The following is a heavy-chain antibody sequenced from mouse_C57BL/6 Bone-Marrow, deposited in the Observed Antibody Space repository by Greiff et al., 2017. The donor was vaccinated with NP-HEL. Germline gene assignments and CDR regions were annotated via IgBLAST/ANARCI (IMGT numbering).Heavy chain of an antibody. CDR1: GFTFSNYW. J-gene: IGHJ3*01. D-gene: IGHD2-5*01. Sequence: EVKLVESGGGLVQPGGSMKLSCVASGFTFSNYWMNWVRQSPEKGLEWVAQIRLKSDNYATHYAESVKGRFTISRDDSKSSVYLQMNNLRAEDTGIYYCTPGYRNYEFAYWGQGTLVTVSA. V-gene: IGHV6-3*01. CDR2: IRLKSDNYAT. CDR3: TPGYRNYEFAY.